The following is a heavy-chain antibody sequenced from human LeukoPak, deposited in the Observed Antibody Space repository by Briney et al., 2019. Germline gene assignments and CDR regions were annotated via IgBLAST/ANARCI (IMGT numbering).Heavy chain of an antibody. Sequence: GGSLRLSCAASGSTFSSYSMNWVRQAPGKGLEWVSSISSSSSYIYYADSVKGRFTISRDNAKNSLYLQMNSLRAEDTAVYYCARAPWDYDSSGYLLSWFDPWGQGTLVTVSS. J-gene: IGHJ5*02. CDR3: ARAPWDYDSSGYLLSWFDP. CDR2: ISSSSSYI. CDR1: GSTFSSYS. D-gene: IGHD3-22*01. V-gene: IGHV3-21*01.